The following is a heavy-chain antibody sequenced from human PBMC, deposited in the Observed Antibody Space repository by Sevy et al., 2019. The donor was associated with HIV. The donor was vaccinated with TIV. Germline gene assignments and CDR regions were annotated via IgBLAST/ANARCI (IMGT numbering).Heavy chain of an antibody. J-gene: IGHJ4*02. CDR3: TNNRGYCIDGVCGEYFHS. D-gene: IGHD2-8*01. V-gene: IGHV3-15*01. CDR1: GFTFSNAW. CDR2: IKSKSEGGTT. Sequence: GGSLRLSCGASGFTFSNAWMTWVRQAPGKGLEWVGRIKSKSEGGTTDYAEPVKGRFTISRDDSKNTLNLQMNSLKSDDTAVYYYTNNRGYCIDGVCGEYFHSWGQGTLVTVSS.